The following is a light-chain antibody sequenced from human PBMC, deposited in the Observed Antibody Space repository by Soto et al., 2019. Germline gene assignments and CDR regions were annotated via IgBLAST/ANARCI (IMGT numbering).Light chain of an antibody. CDR3: SSCTSSTTPLV. CDR2: EVT. J-gene: IGLJ1*01. V-gene: IGLV2-14*01. Sequence: QSVLTQPASVSGSPGQSITISCTGTSSDIGGYNYVSWYQHHPGKAPQLTIYEVTNRPSGVSNRFSGSKSGNTASLTISGLQPEDEADYYCSSCTSSTTPLVFGTGTKVTVL. CDR1: SSDIGGYNY.